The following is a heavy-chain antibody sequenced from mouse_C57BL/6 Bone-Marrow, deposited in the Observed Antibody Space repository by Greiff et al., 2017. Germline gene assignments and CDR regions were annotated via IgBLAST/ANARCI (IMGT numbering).Heavy chain of an antibody. CDR3: TTFTTVVADWYFDV. Sequence: VQLQQSGAELVRPGASVKLSCTASGFNIKDDYMHWVKQRPEQGLEWIGWIDPENGDTEYASKFQGKATITADTSSNTAYLQLSSLTSEYTAVYDFTTFTTVVADWYFDVWGTGTTVTVSS. CDR1: GFNIKDDY. V-gene: IGHV14-4*01. D-gene: IGHD1-1*01. CDR2: IDPENGDT. J-gene: IGHJ1*03.